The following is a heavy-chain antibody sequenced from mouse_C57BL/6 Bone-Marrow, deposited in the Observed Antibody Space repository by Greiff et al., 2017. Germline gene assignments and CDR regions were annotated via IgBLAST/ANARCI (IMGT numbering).Heavy chain of an antibody. CDR2: ISSGSSTI. V-gene: IGHV5-17*01. Sequence: EVQLVESGGGLVKPGGSLTLSCAASGFTFSNYGMHWVRQAPGKGLEWVAYISSGSSTIYYAATVKGRFTIPRDKAKNTLFLKMTSLKAEDTAMYYCARRRGLDYWGQGTTLTVSS. CDR1: GFTFSNYG. CDR3: ARRRGLDY. J-gene: IGHJ2*01.